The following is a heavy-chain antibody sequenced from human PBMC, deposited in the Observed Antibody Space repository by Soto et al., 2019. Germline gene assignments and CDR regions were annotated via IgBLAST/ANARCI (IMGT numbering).Heavy chain of an antibody. D-gene: IGHD2-21*02. J-gene: IGHJ4*02. CDR1: GYTFTSYA. CDR3: ARSIVVVTAADY. Sequence: QVQLVQSGAEVKKPGASVKVSCKASGYTFTSYAMHWVRQAPGQRLEWMGWINAGNGNTKYSQKFQGRVTITRYTSASTAYMELSSLRSEDTALYYCARSIVVVTAADYWGQGTLVTVSS. CDR2: INAGNGNT. V-gene: IGHV1-3*01.